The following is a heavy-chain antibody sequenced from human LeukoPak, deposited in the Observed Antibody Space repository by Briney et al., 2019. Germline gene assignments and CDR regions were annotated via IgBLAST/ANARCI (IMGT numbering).Heavy chain of an antibody. CDR3: ARAGQWFSDAYDI. Sequence: TGGSLRLSCAASGFTLSTFDMHWVRQGTGKGLKWVSGIGTAGDTHYPDSVKGRFTISRENAKNSLYLQMNSLRAGDTAVYYCARAGQWFSDAYDIWGQATMVTVSS. CDR2: IGTAGDT. V-gene: IGHV3-13*01. J-gene: IGHJ3*02. CDR1: GFTLSTFD. D-gene: IGHD3-10*01.